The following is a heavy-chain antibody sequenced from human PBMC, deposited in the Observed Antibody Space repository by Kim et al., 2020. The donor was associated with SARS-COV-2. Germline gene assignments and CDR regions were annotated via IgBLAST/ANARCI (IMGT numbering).Heavy chain of an antibody. J-gene: IGHJ4*02. Sequence: SLKSRVTISVDTSKNQFSLKLSSVTAADTAVYYCARLEAAADPKNFYFDYWGQGTLVTVSS. V-gene: IGHV4-39*01. CDR3: ARLEAAADPKNFYFDY. D-gene: IGHD6-13*01.